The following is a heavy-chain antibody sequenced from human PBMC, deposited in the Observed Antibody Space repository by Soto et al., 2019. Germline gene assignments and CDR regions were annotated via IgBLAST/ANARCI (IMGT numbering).Heavy chain of an antibody. J-gene: IGHJ6*02. D-gene: IGHD3-16*01. CDR3: VGGGYYYYGMDV. V-gene: IGHV4-31*03. CDR2: IYYSGST. Sequence: PSETLSLTCTVSGGSISSGGYYWSWIRQHPGKGLEWIGYIYYSGSTYYNPSLKSRVIISVDTSKNQFSLRLRSVTAADTAVYYGVGGGYYYYGMDVWGQGTTVTVSS. CDR1: GGSISSGGYY.